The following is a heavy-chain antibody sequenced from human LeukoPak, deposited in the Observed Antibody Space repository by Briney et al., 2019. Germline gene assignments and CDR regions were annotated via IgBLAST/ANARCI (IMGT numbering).Heavy chain of an antibody. CDR2: INWNGGST. CDR1: GFTFDDYG. D-gene: IGHD6-13*01. CDR3: AKDGSSGIAATADAFDI. Sequence: GGSLRLSCAASGFTFDDYGMSWVRQAPGKGLEWVSGINWNGGSTGYADSVKGRFTISRDNAKNSLYLQMNSLRAEGTAIYYCAKDGSSGIAATADAFDIWGQGTMVTVSS. V-gene: IGHV3-20*04. J-gene: IGHJ3*02.